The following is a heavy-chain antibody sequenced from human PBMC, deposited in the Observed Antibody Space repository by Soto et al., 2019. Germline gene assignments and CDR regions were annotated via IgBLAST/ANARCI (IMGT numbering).Heavy chain of an antibody. CDR1: GFSVSTSGVG. V-gene: IGHV2-5*02. Sequence: QITLKESGPTRVKPTHTLTLTCTFSGFSVSTSGVGVGWIRQPPGKALEWLALLYWDDDNRYNPSLKSRLTVTKDTSRNQVGLTMTDMDPGDTATYYCVHTTISSAATALPHWGQGTLVTASS. CDR3: VHTTISSAATALPH. D-gene: IGHD6-13*01. J-gene: IGHJ1*01. CDR2: LYWDDDN.